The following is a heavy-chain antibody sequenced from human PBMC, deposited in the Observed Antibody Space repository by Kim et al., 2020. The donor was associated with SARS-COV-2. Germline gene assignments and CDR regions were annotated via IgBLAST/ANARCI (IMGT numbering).Heavy chain of an antibody. CDR2: ISYDGSNK. V-gene: IGHV3-30*04. D-gene: IGHD6-6*01. CDR1: GFTFSSYA. CDR3: AREGSVAARPFYYYGMDV. J-gene: IGHJ6*01. Sequence: GGSLRLSCAASGFTFSSYAMHWVRQAPGKGLEWVAVISYDGSNKYYADSVKGRFTISRDNSKNTLYLQMNSLRAEDTAVYYCAREGSVAARPFYYYGMDV.